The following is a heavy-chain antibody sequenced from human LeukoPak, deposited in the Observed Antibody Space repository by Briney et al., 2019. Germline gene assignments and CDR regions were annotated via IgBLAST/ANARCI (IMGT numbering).Heavy chain of an antibody. CDR3: AFSGWYGAPFDY. V-gene: IGHV1-46*03. CDR1: GYTFTSYY. CDR2: INPSGGST. J-gene: IGHJ4*02. Sequence: GASVKVSCKASGYTFTSYYMHWVRQAPGQGLEWMGIINPSGGSTSYAQKFQSRVTMTRDTSTSTVYMELSSLRSEDTAVYYCAFSGWYGAPFDYWGQGTLVTVSS. D-gene: IGHD6-19*01.